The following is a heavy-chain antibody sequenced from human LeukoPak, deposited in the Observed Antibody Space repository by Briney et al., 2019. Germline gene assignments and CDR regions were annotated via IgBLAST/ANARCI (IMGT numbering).Heavy chain of an antibody. CDR2: INPNSGGT. CDR3: ASTLGEVAATYPPPFDY. Sequence: ASVKVSCKASGYTFTGYYMHWVRQAPGQGLEWMEWINPNSGGTNYAQKFQGRVTMTRDTSISTAYMELSRLRSDDTAVYYCASTLGEVAATYPPPFDYWGQGTLVTVSS. CDR1: GYTFTGYY. D-gene: IGHD2-15*01. V-gene: IGHV1-2*02. J-gene: IGHJ4*02.